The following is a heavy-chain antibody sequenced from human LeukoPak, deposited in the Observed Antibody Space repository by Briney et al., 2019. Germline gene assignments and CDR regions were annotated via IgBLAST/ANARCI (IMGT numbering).Heavy chain of an antibody. CDR1: GFTFSSSE. D-gene: IGHD2-15*01. Sequence: GGSLRLSCAASGFTFSSSEMNWVRQAPGKGLEWVSYISSSSSVIYNADSARGRVTISRDNAKNSLNLQMNSLRAEDTAVYYCASLGYCSGGSCYKSESYNYYGMDVWGKGTTVTVSS. CDR3: ASLGYCSGGSCYKSESYNYYGMDV. V-gene: IGHV3-48*03. J-gene: IGHJ6*04. CDR2: ISSSSSVI.